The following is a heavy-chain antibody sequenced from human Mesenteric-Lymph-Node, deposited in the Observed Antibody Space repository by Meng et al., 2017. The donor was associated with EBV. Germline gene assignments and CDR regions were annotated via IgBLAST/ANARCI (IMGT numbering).Heavy chain of an antibody. CDR3: ARGVYYGDYAFGY. D-gene: IGHD4-17*01. Sequence: RLTERGPGLVKPWRTLSLTCDVSGGSMRRSDWWRWVRPPPGKGLEWIGEIYYTGSTNYNPSLKSRVTISVDTSKNQFSLKLSSVTAADTAVYYCARGVYYGDYAFGYWGQGTLVTVSS. V-gene: IGHV4-4*02. CDR1: GGSMRRSDW. CDR2: IYYTGST. J-gene: IGHJ4*02.